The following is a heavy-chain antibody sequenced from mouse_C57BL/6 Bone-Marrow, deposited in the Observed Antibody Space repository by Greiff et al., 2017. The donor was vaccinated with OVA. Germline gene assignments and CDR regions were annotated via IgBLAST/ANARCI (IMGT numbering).Heavy chain of an antibody. J-gene: IGHJ4*01. D-gene: IGHD1-1*01. V-gene: IGHV1-80*01. CDR1: GYAFSSYW. CDR3: ARTPDYYGSSYPYYDAMDY. CDR2: IYPGDGDT. Sequence: QVQLQQSGAELVKPGASVKISCKASGYAFSSYWMNWVKQRPGKGLEWIGQIYPGDGDTNYNGKFKGKATLTADKSSSTAYMQLSSLTSEDSAVYFCARTPDYYGSSYPYYDAMDYWGQGTSVTVSS.